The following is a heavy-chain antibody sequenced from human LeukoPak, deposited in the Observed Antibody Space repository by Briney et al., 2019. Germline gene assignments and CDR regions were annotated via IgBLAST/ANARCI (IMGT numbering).Heavy chain of an antibody. CDR1: GFTFSSYA. Sequence: GGSLRLSCAASGFTFSSYAMSWVRQAPGKGLEWVAVISYDGSNKYYADSVKGRFTISRDNSKNTLYLQMNSLRAEDTAVYYCARGLYGSGFDYWGQGTLVTVSS. CDR3: ARGLYGSGFDY. CDR2: ISYDGSNK. D-gene: IGHD3-10*01. V-gene: IGHV3-30-3*01. J-gene: IGHJ4*02.